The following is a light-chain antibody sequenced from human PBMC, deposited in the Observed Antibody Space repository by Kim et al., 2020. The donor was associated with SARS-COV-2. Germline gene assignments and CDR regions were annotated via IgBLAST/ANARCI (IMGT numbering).Light chain of an antibody. CDR2: DAS. Sequence: ALSPGERATLSCRASQSVSSYLAWYQQKPGQAPRLLIYDASNRATGIPARFSGSGSGTDFTLTSSSLEPEDFAVYYCQQRSNWLTFGQGTRLEIK. J-gene: IGKJ5*01. CDR3: QQRSNWLT. CDR1: QSVSSY. V-gene: IGKV3-11*01.